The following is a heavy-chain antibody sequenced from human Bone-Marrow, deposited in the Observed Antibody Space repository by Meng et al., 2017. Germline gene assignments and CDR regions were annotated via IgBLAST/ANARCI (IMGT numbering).Heavy chain of an antibody. Sequence: GESLKISCAASGFSFSTYWMHWVRQVPGKGLVWVSQINPDGNIPTYADSVKGRFIISRDNARDTFYLQMKSLRADDTAVYFCARDSPGDETMDVWGQGTTVTVSS. CDR2: INPDGNIP. J-gene: IGHJ6*02. D-gene: IGHD3-10*01. CDR1: GFSFSTYW. CDR3: ARDSPGDETMDV. V-gene: IGHV3-74*01.